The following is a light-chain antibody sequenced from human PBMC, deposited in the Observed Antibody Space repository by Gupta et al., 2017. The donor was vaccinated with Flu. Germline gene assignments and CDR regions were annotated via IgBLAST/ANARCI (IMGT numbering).Light chain of an antibody. V-gene: IGKV1-5*03. CDR3: QQYNRYGT. J-gene: IGKJ1*01. CDR1: QTINNW. Sequence: DIQMTQSPSTLSASVGDRVTSTCRDSQTINNWLAWYKQKAGKAPKLLIYKASSLESGVTSRFSGSGSGTEFTLTSSSLQHDDFATYYCQQYNRYGTFGQGTKVEIK. CDR2: KAS.